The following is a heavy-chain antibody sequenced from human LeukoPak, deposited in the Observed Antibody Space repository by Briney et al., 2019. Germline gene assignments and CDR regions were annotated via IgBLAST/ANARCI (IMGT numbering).Heavy chain of an antibody. CDR1: GYTFTGYY. CDR2: INPNSGGT. Sequence: ASVKVSCKASGYTFTGYYIHWVRQAPGQGLEWMGWINPNSGGTNYAQNFQGRVTMTRDTSISTAYMELSRLRSDDTAVYYCARDPPYYYGSEDSKPTYFFDYWGQGTLVTVSS. V-gene: IGHV1-2*02. J-gene: IGHJ4*02. CDR3: ARDPPYYYGSEDSKPTYFFDY. D-gene: IGHD3-10*01.